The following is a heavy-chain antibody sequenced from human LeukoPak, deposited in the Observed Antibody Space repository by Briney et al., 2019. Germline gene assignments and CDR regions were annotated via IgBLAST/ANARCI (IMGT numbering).Heavy chain of an antibody. CDR1: GFTFSSYN. D-gene: IGHD5-12*01. CDR3: ARGTYSGYDSSFDY. V-gene: IGHV3-21*01. CDR2: FTAYSGASI. Sequence: GGSLRLSCTASGFTFSSYNMNWVRQAPGKGLEWVSSFTAYSGASIYYADSVRGRFTISRDNAKNSLYLQINSLRAEDTAVYYCARGTYSGYDSSFDYWGQGTLVTVPS. J-gene: IGHJ4*02.